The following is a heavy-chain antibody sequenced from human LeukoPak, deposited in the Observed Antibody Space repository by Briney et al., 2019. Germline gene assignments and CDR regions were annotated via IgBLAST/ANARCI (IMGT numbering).Heavy chain of an antibody. V-gene: IGHV3-23*01. CDR1: GFTFTNYA. CDR3: AKDRTYCSSTNCYGTYYFDY. CDR2: ISGSGGRT. J-gene: IGHJ4*02. D-gene: IGHD2-2*01. Sequence: QPGGSLTLSCAASGFTFTNYAMTWVRQAPGKGLEWVSTISGSGGRTYYADSVKGRFTTSRDNSKNTLNLQMNSLRAEDTAEYYCAKDRTYCSSTNCYGTYYFDYWGQGTLVTVSS.